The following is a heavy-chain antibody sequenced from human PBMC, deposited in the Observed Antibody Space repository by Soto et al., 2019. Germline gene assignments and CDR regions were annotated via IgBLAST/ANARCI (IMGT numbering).Heavy chain of an antibody. J-gene: IGHJ5*02. D-gene: IGHD3-10*01. V-gene: IGHV1-18*01. CDR1: GYTFTSYG. CDR2: ISAYNGNT. Sequence: QVQLVQSGAEVKKPGASVKVSCKASGYTFTSYGISWVRQAPGQGLEWMGWISAYNGNTNYAQKLQGRVTMTTDTSTSTAYMELRSLRSDDTVVYYCAREVRGVIMGSWFDPWGQGTLVTVSS. CDR3: AREVRGVIMGSWFDP.